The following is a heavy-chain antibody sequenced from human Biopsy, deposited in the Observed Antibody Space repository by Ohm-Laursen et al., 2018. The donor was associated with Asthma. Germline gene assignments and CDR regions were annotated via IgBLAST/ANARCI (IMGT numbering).Heavy chain of an antibody. Sequence: SETLSLTCCMYGLSSSGYYWTWIRQPPGKGLEWIGESDHRGNTNINPTLKSRVTISKDKSANEFSLKMRSVTAADTAIYYCARGPEWSGLDIWGQGTTVTASS. CDR2: SDHRGNT. J-gene: IGHJ6*02. D-gene: IGHD3-3*01. CDR1: GLSSSGYY. V-gene: IGHV4-34*01. CDR3: ARGPEWSGLDI.